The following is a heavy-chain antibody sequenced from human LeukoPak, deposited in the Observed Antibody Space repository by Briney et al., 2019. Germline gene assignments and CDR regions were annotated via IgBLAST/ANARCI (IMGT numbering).Heavy chain of an antibody. J-gene: IGHJ4*02. V-gene: IGHV5-10-1*01. D-gene: IGHD6-6*01. CDR2: IDPTDSYT. CDR1: GYIFTSYW. Sequence: GESLKISCKGSGYIFTSYWITWVRQTPGKGLEWMGMIDPTDSYTNYSPSFQGHVTISTDKSISTAYLHWTSLKASDTAIYYCARRGRSSSNFDFWGQGTLVTVSS. CDR3: ARRGRSSSNFDF.